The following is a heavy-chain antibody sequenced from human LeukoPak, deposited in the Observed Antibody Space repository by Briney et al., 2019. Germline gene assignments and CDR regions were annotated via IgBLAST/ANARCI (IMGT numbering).Heavy chain of an antibody. CDR3: TREPLP. Sequence: SETLSLTCTVSGGSISSYYWSWIRQPAGRGLEWIGRIYSSGSTSYNPSLKSRVIMSGDTSKNQLSLKLTSVTAADTAVYYCTREPLPWGQGTLVTVSS. V-gene: IGHV4-4*07. J-gene: IGHJ4*02. CDR1: GGSISSYY. CDR2: IYSSGST.